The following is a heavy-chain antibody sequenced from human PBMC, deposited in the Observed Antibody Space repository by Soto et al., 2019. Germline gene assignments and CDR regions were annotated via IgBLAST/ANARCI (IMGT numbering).Heavy chain of an antibody. J-gene: IGHJ4*02. CDR2: ISAYNGNT. V-gene: IGHV1-18*01. Sequence: GASVKVSCKASGYTFTSYGISWVRQAPGQGLEWMGWISAYNGNTKYAQKLQGRVTMTTDTSTSTADMELRSLRSDDTAVYYCAREPNYFDYWGQGTLVTSPQ. CDR1: GYTFTSYG. CDR3: AREPNYFDY.